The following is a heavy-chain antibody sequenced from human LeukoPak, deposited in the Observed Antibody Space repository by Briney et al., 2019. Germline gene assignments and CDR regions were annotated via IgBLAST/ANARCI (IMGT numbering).Heavy chain of an antibody. CDR3: ARTVATTLPYYFDY. CDR2: IYSGGTT. V-gene: IGHV3-53*04. J-gene: IGHJ4*02. CDR1: GFTVSSNY. D-gene: IGHD5-24*01. Sequence: GGSLRLSCAASGFTVSSNYMSWVRQAPGKGLEWVSVIYSGGTTYYADSVKGRFTISRHNSKNTLYLQMNSLRAEDTAVYYCARTVATTLPYYFDYWGQGTLVTASS.